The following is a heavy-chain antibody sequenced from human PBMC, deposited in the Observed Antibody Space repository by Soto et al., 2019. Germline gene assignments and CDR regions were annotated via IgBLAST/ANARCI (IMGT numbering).Heavy chain of an antibody. J-gene: IGHJ6*02. V-gene: IGHV3-23*01. D-gene: IGHD3-10*01. CDR3: ARYYYGSGSYLPSYYGMDV. CDR1: GFTFSRDG. Sequence: GVSLRLSCVASGFTFSRDGMSWVRQAPGKGLEWVSLITDNGGSTYYADSVKGRFTISRDNTKNTLYLQMNSLRAEDTAVYYCARYYYGSGSYLPSYYGMDVWGQGTTVTVSS. CDR2: ITDNGGST.